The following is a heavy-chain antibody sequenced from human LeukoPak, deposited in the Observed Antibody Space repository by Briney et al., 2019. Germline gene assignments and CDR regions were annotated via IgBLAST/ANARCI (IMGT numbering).Heavy chain of an antibody. Sequence: ASVKVSCKASGYTFTSYYMHWVRQAPGRGLEWMGIINPSGGSTSYAQKFQGRVTMTRDTSTSTVYMELSSLRSEDTAVYYCARALRIVGAKGNYYYYYMDVWGKGTTVTVSS. CDR1: GYTFTSYY. CDR2: INPSGGST. CDR3: ARALRIVGAKGNYYYYYMDV. V-gene: IGHV1-46*01. J-gene: IGHJ6*03. D-gene: IGHD1-26*01.